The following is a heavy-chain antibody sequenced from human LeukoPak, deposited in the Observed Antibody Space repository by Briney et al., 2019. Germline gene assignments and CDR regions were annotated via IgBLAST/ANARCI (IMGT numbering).Heavy chain of an antibody. CDR2: ISYDGSNK. CDR3: ARVGRRPSNFLAY. CDR1: GFTFSSYA. J-gene: IGHJ4*02. Sequence: GGSLRLSCAASGFTFSSYAMHWVRQAPGKGLEWVAVISYDGSNKYYADSVKGRFTISRDNSKNTLYLQMNSLRAEDTAVYYCARVGRRPSNFLAYWGQGTLVTVSS. V-gene: IGHV3-30-3*01. D-gene: IGHD2/OR15-2a*01.